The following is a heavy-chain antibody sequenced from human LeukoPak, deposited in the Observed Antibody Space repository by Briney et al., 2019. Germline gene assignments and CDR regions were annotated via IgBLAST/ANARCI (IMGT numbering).Heavy chain of an antibody. V-gene: IGHV3-21*04. J-gene: IGHJ4*02. D-gene: IGHD3-16*01. Sequence: GGSLRLSCAASGFTFSSYSMNWVRQAPGKGLEWVSSISSSSSYIYYADSVKGRFTISRDNAKNSLYLQMNSLRVEDMAVYYCARDNMITASFDCWGQGTLVTVSS. CDR1: GFTFSSYS. CDR2: ISSSSSYI. CDR3: ARDNMITASFDC.